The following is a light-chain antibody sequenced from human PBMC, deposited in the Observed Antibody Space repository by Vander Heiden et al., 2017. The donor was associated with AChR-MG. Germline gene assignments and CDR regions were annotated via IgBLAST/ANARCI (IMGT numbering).Light chain of an antibody. Sequence: EIVMTQSPATLSVSPGERVTLSCRASQSVSTNLAWYQQKPGQAPRLLIYGASTRATGIPARFSGSGSGTEFTLTISSLQPEDFAVYYCQQYNNWPSITFGPGTKVDIK. V-gene: IGKV3-15*01. CDR1: QSVSTN. CDR2: GAS. CDR3: QQYNNWPSIT. J-gene: IGKJ3*01.